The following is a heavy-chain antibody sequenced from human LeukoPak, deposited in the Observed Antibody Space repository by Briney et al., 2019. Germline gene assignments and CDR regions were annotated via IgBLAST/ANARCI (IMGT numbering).Heavy chain of an antibody. CDR2: IKQDGSDK. CDR3: ARAGEDGYSYGYRGANWFDP. D-gene: IGHD5-18*01. V-gene: IGHV3-7*01. J-gene: IGHJ5*02. Sequence: PGGSLRLSCVASGFTFSSYWMSWVRQAPGKGLEWVANIKQDGSDKNYVDSVKGRFTISRDNAKNSLYLQMNSLRAEDTAVYYCARAGEDGYSYGYRGANWFDPWGQGTLVTVSS. CDR1: GFTFSSYW.